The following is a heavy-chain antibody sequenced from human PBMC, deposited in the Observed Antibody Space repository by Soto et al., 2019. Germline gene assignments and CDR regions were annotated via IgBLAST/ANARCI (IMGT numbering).Heavy chain of an antibody. J-gene: IGHJ6*02. V-gene: IGHV1-46*01. CDR1: GYTFTSYY. D-gene: IGHD5-18*01. CDR2: FNPTGDTA. CDR3: ARGGRIVDTGIGYYYYHAMDV. Sequence: ASVKVSCKASGYTFTSYYIHWVRQAPGQGLEWMGIFNPTGDTASYAQKVQGRVTMTRDTSTGTAYMELGSLRSEDTAVYYCARGGRIVDTGIGYYYYHAMDVWGQGTTVTVSS.